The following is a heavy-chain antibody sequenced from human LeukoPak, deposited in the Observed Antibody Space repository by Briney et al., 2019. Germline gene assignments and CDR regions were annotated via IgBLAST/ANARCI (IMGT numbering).Heavy chain of an antibody. CDR2: INPSGGST. V-gene: IGHV1-46*01. J-gene: IGHJ5*02. CDR1: GYTFTSYY. CDR3: CYCGGDCYINWFDP. Sequence: ASVKVSCKASGYTFTSYYMHWVRQAPGQGLEWMGIINPSGGSTNYAQKFQGRVTITADESTSTAYMELSSLRSEDTAVYYCCYCGGDCYINWFDPWGQGTLVTVSS. D-gene: IGHD2-21*02.